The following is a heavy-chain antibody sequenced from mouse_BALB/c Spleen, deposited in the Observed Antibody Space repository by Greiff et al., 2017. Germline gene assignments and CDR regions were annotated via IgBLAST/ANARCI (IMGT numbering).Heavy chain of an antibody. D-gene: IGHD2-4*01. V-gene: IGHV1-54*01. CDR3: ARPITTREGFAY. CDR2: INPGSGGT. Sequence: QVQLQQSGAELVRPGTSVKVSCKASGYAFTNYLIEWVKQRPGQGLEWIGVINPGSGGTNYNEKFKGKATLTADKSSSTAYMQLSSLTSDDSAVYFCARPITTREGFAYWCQGTLVTVSA. J-gene: IGHJ3*01. CDR1: GYAFTNYL.